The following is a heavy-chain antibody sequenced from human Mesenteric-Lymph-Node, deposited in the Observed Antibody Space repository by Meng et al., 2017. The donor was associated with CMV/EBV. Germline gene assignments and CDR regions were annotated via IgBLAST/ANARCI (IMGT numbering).Heavy chain of an antibody. Sequence: GSLRLSCTVSGGSISSTTYYWGWIRQPPGKGLEWIGSIFYTGSTYYNPSLKSRVTISVDTSKNQFSLKLTSVTAADTAVYHCARAAAAGRWAFDYWGQGTLVTVSS. J-gene: IGHJ4*02. V-gene: IGHV4-39*07. D-gene: IGHD6-13*01. CDR1: GGSISSTTYY. CDR2: IFYTGST. CDR3: ARAAAAGRWAFDY.